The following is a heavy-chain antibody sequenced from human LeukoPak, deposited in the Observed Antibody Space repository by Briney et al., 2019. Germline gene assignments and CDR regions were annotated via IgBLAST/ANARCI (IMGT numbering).Heavy chain of an antibody. V-gene: IGHV4-38-2*02. Sequence: SETLSLTCTVSGYSISSGYYWGWIRQPPGKGLEWIGSIYHSGSTYYNPSLKSRVTISVDTSKNQFSLKLSSVTAADTAVYYCARHGNYYGSRNWFDPWGQGTLVTVSS. CDR1: GYSISSGYY. D-gene: IGHD3-10*01. CDR3: ARHGNYYGSRNWFDP. CDR2: IYHSGST. J-gene: IGHJ5*02.